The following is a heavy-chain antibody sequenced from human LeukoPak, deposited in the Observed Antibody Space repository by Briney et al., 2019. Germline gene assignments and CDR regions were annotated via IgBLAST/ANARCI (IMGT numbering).Heavy chain of an antibody. CDR3: ARNPTGGYYYFDS. CDR1: GFSISTAYY. D-gene: IGHD2-8*02. V-gene: IGHV4-38-2*02. CDR2: IYHSGST. Sequence: SETLSLTCTVSGFSISTAYYWGWIRQPPGKGREWIGRIYHSGSTYYNPSLKSRVTISVDTSKNQFSLKLSSVTAADTAVYYCARNPTGGYYYFDSWGQGALVTVSS. J-gene: IGHJ4*02.